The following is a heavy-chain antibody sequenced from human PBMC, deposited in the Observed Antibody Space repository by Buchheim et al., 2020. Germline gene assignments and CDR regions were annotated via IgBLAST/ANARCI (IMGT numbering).Heavy chain of an antibody. CDR1: RFTFRNYW. CDR3: AKHSIP. Sequence: EVYLVESGGGLVQPGGSLRLSCAASRFTFRNYWRNWFRQAPGKGLVWVANINEDGNEKYYVESVKGRFTISRDNAMSSLYLQMSSLRVEDTAVYYCAKHSIPWGQGT. D-gene: IGHD2/OR15-2a*01. J-gene: IGHJ5*02. V-gene: IGHV3-7*03. CDR2: INEDGNEK.